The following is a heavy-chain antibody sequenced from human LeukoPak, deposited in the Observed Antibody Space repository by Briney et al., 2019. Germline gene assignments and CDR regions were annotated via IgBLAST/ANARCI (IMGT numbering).Heavy chain of an antibody. CDR2: IYYSGST. CDR3: ARVDPDSSSTLEVFDY. V-gene: IGHV4-59*01. CDR1: GGSMNSYY. J-gene: IGHJ4*02. D-gene: IGHD6-6*01. Sequence: PSETLSLTCSVSGGSMNSYYWSWIRQPPGKGLEWIGYIYYSGSTNYNPSLKSRVTISVDTSKNQFSLKLNSVTAADTAVYYCARVDPDSSSTLEVFDYWGQGTLVTVSS.